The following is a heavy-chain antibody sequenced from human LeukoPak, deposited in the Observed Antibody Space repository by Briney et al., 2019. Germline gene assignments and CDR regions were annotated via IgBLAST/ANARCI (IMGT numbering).Heavy chain of an antibody. Sequence: SETLSLTCTVSGGSISSSSHYWGWIRQPPGKGLEWIGVSTYYNPSLRNRVTISRDTSKNQFSLKLSSVTAADTAIYYCARAGYSYGIISYFDSWGQGTLVTVSS. V-gene: IGHV4-39*01. CDR2: VST. J-gene: IGHJ4*02. CDR1: GGSISSSSHY. CDR3: ARAGYSYGIISYFDS. D-gene: IGHD5-18*01.